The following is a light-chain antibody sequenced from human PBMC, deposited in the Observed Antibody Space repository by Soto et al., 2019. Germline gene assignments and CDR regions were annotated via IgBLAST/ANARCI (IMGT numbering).Light chain of an antibody. CDR2: GAS. J-gene: IGKJ5*01. CDR3: QQYGSTPYT. V-gene: IGKV3-20*01. CDR1: QSVSDDY. Sequence: IVMTQSPGTLSLSPGERATLSCRASQSVSDDYLAWYQQRPGQAHILVISGASTRATGIPDRFRGSVSGTDLTITISRLEPEDCEMYDGQQYGSTPYTFGQGTRLEIK.